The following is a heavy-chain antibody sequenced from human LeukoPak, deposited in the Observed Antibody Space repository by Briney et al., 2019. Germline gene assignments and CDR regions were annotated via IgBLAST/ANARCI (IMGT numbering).Heavy chain of an antibody. CDR3: AKVAGDYYYYGMDV. J-gene: IGHJ6*02. Sequence: GGSLRLSCAASGFTFSSYGMHWVRQAPGKGLEWVAVISYDGSNKYYADSVKGRFTISRDNSKNTLYLQMNSLGAEDTAVYYCAKVAGDYYYYGMDVWGQGTTVTVSS. CDR1: GFTFSSYG. CDR2: ISYDGSNK. D-gene: IGHD2-15*01. V-gene: IGHV3-30*18.